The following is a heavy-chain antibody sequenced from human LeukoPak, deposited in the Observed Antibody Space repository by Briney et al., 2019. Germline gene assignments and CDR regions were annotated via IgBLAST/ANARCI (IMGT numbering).Heavy chain of an antibody. J-gene: IGHJ5*02. CDR3: ARDNNYGSGSHWFDP. V-gene: IGHV4-61*02. Sequence: SETLSLTCTVSGGSISSGSYYWSWIRQPAGKGLEWIGRIYTSGSTNYNPSLKSRVTISVDTSKNQFSLKLSSVTAADTAVYYCARDNNYGSGSHWFDPWGQGTLVTVSS. D-gene: IGHD3-10*01. CDR2: IYTSGST. CDR1: GGSISSGSYY.